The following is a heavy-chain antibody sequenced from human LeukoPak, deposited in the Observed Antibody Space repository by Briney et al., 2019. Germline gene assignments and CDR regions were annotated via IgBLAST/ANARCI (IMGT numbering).Heavy chain of an antibody. CDR3: ARGSGGYPGGGHDAFDI. CDR1: GFTFSSYE. J-gene: IGHJ3*02. D-gene: IGHD5-12*01. CDR2: ISSSGSTI. V-gene: IGHV3-48*03. Sequence: GGSLRLSCAASGFTFSSYEMNWVRQAPGKGLEWVSYISSSGSTIYYADSVKGRFTISRDNAKNSLYLQMNRLRAEDTAVYYCARGSGGYPGGGHDAFDIWGQGTMVTVSS.